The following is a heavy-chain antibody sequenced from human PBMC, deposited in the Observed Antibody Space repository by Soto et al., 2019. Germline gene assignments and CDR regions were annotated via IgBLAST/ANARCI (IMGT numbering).Heavy chain of an antibody. CDR1: GGSFSGYY. Sequence: SETLSLTCAVYGGSFSGYYWSWIRQPPGKGLEWIGEINHSGSTNYNPSLKSRVTISVDTSKNQFSLKLSSVTAADTAVYYCVREGSAWSRGYWGQGTLVTVSS. CDR2: INHSGST. V-gene: IGHV4-34*01. CDR3: VREGSAWSRGY. D-gene: IGHD6-19*01. J-gene: IGHJ4*02.